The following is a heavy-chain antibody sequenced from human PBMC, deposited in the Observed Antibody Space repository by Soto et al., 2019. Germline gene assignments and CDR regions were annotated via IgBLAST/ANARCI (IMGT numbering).Heavy chain of an antibody. CDR3: ARWDRRGHGALPH. Sequence: GGSLRLSCAASGFTVSSNYMSWVRQAPGKGLEWVSVIYSGGSTYYADSVKGRFTISRHNSKNTLYLQMNSLRAEDTAVYYCARWDRRGHGALPHWGQGTLVTVSS. J-gene: IGHJ4*02. V-gene: IGHV3-53*04. D-gene: IGHD1-26*01. CDR1: GFTVSSNY. CDR2: IYSGGST.